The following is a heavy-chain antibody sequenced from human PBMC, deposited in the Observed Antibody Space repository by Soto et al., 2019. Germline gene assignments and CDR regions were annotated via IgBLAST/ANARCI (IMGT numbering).Heavy chain of an antibody. CDR1: GFTFDDYT. V-gene: IGHV3-43*01. CDR2: ISCDGGST. D-gene: IGHD5-12*01. Sequence: GGSLRLSCAASGFTFDDYTIHWVRQAPGKGLEWVSLISCDGGSTYYADSVKGRFTISRDNRKNSLYLQMNSLRTEDTALYYCAKDLGGYADYDYGMDVWGQGTTVTVSS. CDR3: AKDLGGYADYDYGMDV. J-gene: IGHJ6*02.